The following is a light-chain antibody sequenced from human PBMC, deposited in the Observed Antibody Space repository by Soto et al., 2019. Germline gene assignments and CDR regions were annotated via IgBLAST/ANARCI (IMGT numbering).Light chain of an antibody. CDR2: DVS. CDR3: KQYANLAXKFT. Sequence: DIQMTQSPSSLSASVGDRVTITCQASHYISNYLNWYQHKAGEAPKLLIYDVSHLETGVPSRFSGSGSGKDFTFTITSLKPEDFATYYCKQYANLAXKFTCGLGTKVX. V-gene: IGKV1-33*01. CDR1: HYISNY. J-gene: IGKJ3*01.